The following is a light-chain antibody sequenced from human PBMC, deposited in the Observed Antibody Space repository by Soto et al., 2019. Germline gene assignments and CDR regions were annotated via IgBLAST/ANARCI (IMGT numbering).Light chain of an antibody. CDR3: ARWDDSLNARGV. J-gene: IGLJ3*02. CDR2: NNN. Sequence: QSVLTLTPSASGTPGQTVTISCSGSRSNIGNNAVSWYQQFPGTAPKLLIYNNNQRPSGVPDRFSGSKSGTSAYLAISGLQSQDESDYNGARWDDSLNARGVFGGGTKLTVL. CDR1: RSNIGNNA. V-gene: IGLV1-44*01.